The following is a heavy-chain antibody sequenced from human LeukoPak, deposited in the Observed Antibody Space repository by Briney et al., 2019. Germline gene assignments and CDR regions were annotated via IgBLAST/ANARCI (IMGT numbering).Heavy chain of an antibody. J-gene: IGHJ2*01. Sequence: GGSLRLSCAASRFTFSSYSMNWVRQAPGRGLEWVSSISSSSRSMYYADSVKGRFTISRDNAKNSLYLQMNSLRAEDTAVYYCARDPDWYLDLWGRGTLVTVSS. CDR2: ISSSSRSM. CDR3: ARDPDWYLDL. CDR1: RFTFSSYS. V-gene: IGHV3-21*01.